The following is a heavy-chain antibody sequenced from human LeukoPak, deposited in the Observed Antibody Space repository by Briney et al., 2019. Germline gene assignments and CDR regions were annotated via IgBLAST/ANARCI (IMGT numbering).Heavy chain of an antibody. CDR2: INPYNGNT. D-gene: IGHD3-22*01. CDR3: ARSHSSSLRAPFGY. J-gene: IGHJ4*02. V-gene: IGHV1-18*01. CDR1: GYTFSNYG. Sequence: ASVKVSCKASGYTFSNYGIIWGRQAPREGLEWMGWINPYNGNTNFGQKVQGRLTMTTDTTTRTAYMELRNLRSDDTAVYYCARSHSSSLRAPFGYWGQGTLVTVSS.